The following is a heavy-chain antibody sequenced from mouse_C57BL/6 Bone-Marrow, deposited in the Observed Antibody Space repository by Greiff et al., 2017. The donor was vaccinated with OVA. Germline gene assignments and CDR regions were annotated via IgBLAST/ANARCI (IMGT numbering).Heavy chain of an antibody. Sequence: EVKLQQSGPELVKPGASVKISCKASGYSFTGYYMNWVKQSPEKSLEWIGEINPSTGGTTYNQKFKAKATLTVDKSSSTAYMQLKSLTSEDSAVYYCARSRGDYWGQGTTLTVSS. CDR3: ARSRGDY. CDR1: GYSFTGYY. V-gene: IGHV1-42*01. CDR2: INPSTGGT. J-gene: IGHJ2*01.